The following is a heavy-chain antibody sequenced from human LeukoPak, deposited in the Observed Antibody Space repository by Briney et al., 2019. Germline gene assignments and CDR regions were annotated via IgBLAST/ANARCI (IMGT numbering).Heavy chain of an antibody. CDR2: INTDGSST. D-gene: IGHD6-6*01. CDR3: ARMRIAARPGYYYYYMDV. Sequence: GGSLRLSCAASGFTFSSYAMHWVRQAPGKGLVWVSRINTDGSSTSYADSVKGRFTISRDNAKNTLYLQMNSLRAEDTAVYYCARMRIAARPGYYYYYMDVWGKGTTVTVSS. V-gene: IGHV3-74*01. J-gene: IGHJ6*03. CDR1: GFTFSSYA.